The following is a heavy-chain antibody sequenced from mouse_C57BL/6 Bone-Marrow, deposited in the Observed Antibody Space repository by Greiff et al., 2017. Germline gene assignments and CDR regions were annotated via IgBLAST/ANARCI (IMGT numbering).Heavy chain of an antibody. CDR1: GYTFTDYY. Sequence: EVQLQQSGPELVKPGASVKLSCKASGYTFTDYYMTWVKQSHGKSLEWIGDINPNNGGTSYNQTFKGKATLTVDKSSSTAYMELRSLTSEDSAVYYCARSVFSTTVVAACDCDYWGRGTTLTVSS. CDR3: ARSVFSTTVVAACDCDY. CDR2: INPNNGGT. D-gene: IGHD1-1*01. J-gene: IGHJ2*01. V-gene: IGHV1-26*01.